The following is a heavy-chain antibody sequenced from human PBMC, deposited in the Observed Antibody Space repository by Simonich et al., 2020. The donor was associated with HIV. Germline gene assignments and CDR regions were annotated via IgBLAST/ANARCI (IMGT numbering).Heavy chain of an antibody. D-gene: IGHD2-2*01. CDR1: GFTFSSYS. CDR3: ARDGRKGSSTSCSDY. Sequence: EVRLVESGGGLVKPGGSLRLSCAASGFTFSSYSMNWVRQAPGKGLEWVSSISSSSSYIHYADSVKGRFTISRDNAKNSLYLQMNSLRAEDTAVYYCARDGRKGSSTSCSDYWGQGTLVTVSS. CDR2: ISSSSSYI. J-gene: IGHJ4*02. V-gene: IGHV3-21*01.